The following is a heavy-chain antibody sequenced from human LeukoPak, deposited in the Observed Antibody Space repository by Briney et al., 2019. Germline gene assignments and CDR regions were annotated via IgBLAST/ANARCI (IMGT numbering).Heavy chain of an antibody. CDR1: GGSFSGYY. Sequence: SETLSLTCAVYGGSFSGYYWSWIRQPPGKGLEWIGEINHSGSTNYNPSLKSRVTISVDTSKNQFSLKLSSVTAADTAVYYCARGSYDFWSGYYRKYNWFDHWGQGTLVTVSS. CDR3: ARGSYDFWSGYYRKYNWFDH. V-gene: IGHV4-34*01. D-gene: IGHD3-3*01. J-gene: IGHJ5*02. CDR2: INHSGST.